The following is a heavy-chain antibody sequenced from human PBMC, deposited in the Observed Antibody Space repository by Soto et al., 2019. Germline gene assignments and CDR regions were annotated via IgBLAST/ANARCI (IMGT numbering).Heavy chain of an antibody. CDR2: ISSSSSYI. Sequence: GGSLRLSCAASGFTFSSYSMNWVRQAPGKGLEGVSSISSSSSYIYYADSVKGQFTITRDNAKNSLYLQMNSLRAEDTAVYYCARDGEGYDYIWGSVDYWGQGTLVTVSS. CDR1: GFTFSSYS. J-gene: IGHJ4*02. D-gene: IGHD3-16*01. V-gene: IGHV3-21*01. CDR3: ARDGEGYDYIWGSVDY.